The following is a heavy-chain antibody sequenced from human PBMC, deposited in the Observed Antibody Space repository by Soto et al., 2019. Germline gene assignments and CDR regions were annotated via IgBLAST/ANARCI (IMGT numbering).Heavy chain of an antibody. CDR3: TRETVAGITGLDY. V-gene: IGHV3-23*05. CDR2: IDKSGGYT. CDR1: GFTFINYL. D-gene: IGHD1-20*01. J-gene: IGHJ4*02. Sequence: GGPQRLSYTASGFTFINYLMTWVRQAPGKGLEWVSSIDKSGGYTHYADSVKGRFTISRDNSKNTLYLQMNSLRVDDTALYYCTRETVAGITGLDYWGPGTLVTVSS.